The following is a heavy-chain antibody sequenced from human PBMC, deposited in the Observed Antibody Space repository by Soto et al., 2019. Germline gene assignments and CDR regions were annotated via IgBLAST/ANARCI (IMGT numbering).Heavy chain of an antibody. Sequence: QVQLQESGPGLVKPSQTLSLTCTVSGGSISSGGYYWSWIRQHPGKGLEWIGYIYNSGSTYYNPSLESRVTIPVDTSKNQFSLKLRSVTAADTAVYYCAREGGIVGATAADYWGQGTLVTVSS. D-gene: IGHD1-26*01. CDR3: AREGGIVGATAADY. J-gene: IGHJ4*02. V-gene: IGHV4-31*03. CDR1: GGSISSGGYY. CDR2: IYNSGST.